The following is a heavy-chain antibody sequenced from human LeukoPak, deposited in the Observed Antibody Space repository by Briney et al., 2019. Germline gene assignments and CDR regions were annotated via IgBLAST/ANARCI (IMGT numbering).Heavy chain of an antibody. J-gene: IGHJ4*02. CDR1: GGTFSSYA. D-gene: IGHD2-15*01. Sequence: ASVKVSCKASGGTFSSYAISWVRQAPGQGLEWMGIINPSGGSTSYAQKFQGRVTITRNTSISTVYMELSSLRSEDTAVYYCARVDGSPDYWGQGTLVTVSS. CDR2: INPSGGST. CDR3: ARVDGSPDY. V-gene: IGHV1-46*01.